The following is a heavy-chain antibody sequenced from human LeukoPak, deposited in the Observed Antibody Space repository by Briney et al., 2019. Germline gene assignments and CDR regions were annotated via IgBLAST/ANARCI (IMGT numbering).Heavy chain of an antibody. CDR1: GFTFRSYA. V-gene: IGHV3-23*01. CDR2: ISGSGGST. Sequence: GGSLRLSCAASGFTFRSYAMNWVRQAPGKGLEWVSAISGSGGSTYYADSVKGRFTIFRDNSKNTLYLQMNSLRAEDTAVYYCAKGSYGYTGFDYWGQGTLVTVSS. D-gene: IGHD5-18*01. J-gene: IGHJ4*02. CDR3: AKGSYGYTGFDY.